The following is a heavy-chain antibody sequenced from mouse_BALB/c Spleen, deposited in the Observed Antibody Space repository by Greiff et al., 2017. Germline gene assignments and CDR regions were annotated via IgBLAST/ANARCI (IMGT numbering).Heavy chain of an antibody. CDR3: TRDGGLVKNAMDY. J-gene: IGHJ4*01. CDR2: ISSGGSYT. CDR1: GFTFSSYT. V-gene: IGHV5-6-4*01. Sequence: EVQLVESGGGLVKPGGSLKLSCAASGFTFSSYTMSWVRQTPEKRLEWVATISSGGSYTYYPDSVKGRFTISRDNAKNTLYLQMSSLNSEDTAMYYCTRDGGLVKNAMDYWGQGTSVTVSS. D-gene: IGHD2-10*02.